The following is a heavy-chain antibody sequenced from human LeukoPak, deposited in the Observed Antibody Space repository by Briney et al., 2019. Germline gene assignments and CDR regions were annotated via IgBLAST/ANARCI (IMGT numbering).Heavy chain of an antibody. CDR1: GYTFTSYG. Sequence: ASVKVSCKASGYTFTSYGISWVRQAPGQGLEWMGWISAYNGNTNYAQKFQGRVTLTRNTSITTAYMELSSLRSEDTAVYYCARMNYYASSGAPNWFDPWGQGTLVTVSS. V-gene: IGHV1-18*01. CDR3: ARMNYYASSGAPNWFDP. J-gene: IGHJ5*02. D-gene: IGHD3-22*01. CDR2: ISAYNGNT.